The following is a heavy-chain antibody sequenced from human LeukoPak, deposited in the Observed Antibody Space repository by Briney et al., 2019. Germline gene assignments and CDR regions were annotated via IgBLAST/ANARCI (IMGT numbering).Heavy chain of an antibody. CDR3: ARDRGDPRGLNAFDI. CDR2: ISAYNGNT. J-gene: IGHJ3*02. V-gene: IGHV1-18*01. Sequence: ASVKVSCKASGYTFTSYGISWVRQAPGQGLEWMGWISAYNGNTNYAQKLQGRVTTTTDTSTSTAYMELRSLRSDDTAVYYCARDRGDPRGLNAFDIWGQGTMVTVSS. CDR1: GYTFTSYG. D-gene: IGHD4-17*01.